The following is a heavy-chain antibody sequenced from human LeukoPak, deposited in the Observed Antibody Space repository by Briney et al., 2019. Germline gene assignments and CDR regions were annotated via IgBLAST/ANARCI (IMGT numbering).Heavy chain of an antibody. J-gene: IGHJ4*02. Sequence: GGSLRLSCAASGFTFSRYGMHWVRQAPGQGPEWVAIISRDGTKDYYAESVKGRFSVSRDNSKNTLHLQMNSLRAEDTAVYYCVKEQAEFYFDYWGQGTLVSVSS. CDR1: GFTFSRYG. CDR2: ISRDGTKD. D-gene: IGHD6-19*01. V-gene: IGHV3-30*18. CDR3: VKEQAEFYFDY.